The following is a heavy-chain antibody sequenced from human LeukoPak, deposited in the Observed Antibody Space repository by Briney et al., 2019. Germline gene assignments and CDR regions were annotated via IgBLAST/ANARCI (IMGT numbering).Heavy chain of an antibody. CDR1: EFTFDSYW. CDR2: INRDGSKN. Sequence: GGSLRLSCAASEFTFDSYWMTWVRQAPGKGLEWVANINRDGSKNHFVDSVKGRFTISRDNAKNFLYLQMNSLRAEDTAVYFCARDSSPYCGDDCYFDAFDLWGQGTMVTVSS. J-gene: IGHJ3*01. CDR3: ARDSSPYCGDDCYFDAFDL. D-gene: IGHD2-21*02. V-gene: IGHV3-7*03.